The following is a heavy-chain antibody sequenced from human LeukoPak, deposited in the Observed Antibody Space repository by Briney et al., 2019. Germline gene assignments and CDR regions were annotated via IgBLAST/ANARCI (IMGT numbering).Heavy chain of an antibody. Sequence: SVKVSCKASGGTFSSYAISWVRQAPGQGLEWMGGIIPIFGTANYAQKFQGRVTITTDESTSTAYMELSSLRSEDTAVYYCARGIDGGYYYYYYYMDVWGKGTTVTVSS. CDR3: ARGIDGGYYYYYYYMDV. V-gene: IGHV1-69*05. CDR2: IIPIFGTA. CDR1: GGTFSSYA. J-gene: IGHJ6*03. D-gene: IGHD5-24*01.